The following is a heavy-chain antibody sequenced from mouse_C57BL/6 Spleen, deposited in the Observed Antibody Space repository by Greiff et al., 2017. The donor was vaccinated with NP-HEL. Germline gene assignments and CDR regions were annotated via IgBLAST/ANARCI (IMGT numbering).Heavy chain of an antibody. CDR1: GFTFSDYG. J-gene: IGHJ1*03. V-gene: IGHV5-17*01. D-gene: IGHD1-1*01. CDR2: ISSGSSTI. CDR3: ARKDYYGSSPGWYFDV. Sequence: EVKLMESGGGLVKPGGSLKLSCAASGFTFSDYGMHWVRQAPEKGLEWVAYISSGSSTIYYADTVKGRFTISRDNAKNTLFLQMTSLRSEDTAMYYCARKDYYGSSPGWYFDVWGTGTTVTVSS.